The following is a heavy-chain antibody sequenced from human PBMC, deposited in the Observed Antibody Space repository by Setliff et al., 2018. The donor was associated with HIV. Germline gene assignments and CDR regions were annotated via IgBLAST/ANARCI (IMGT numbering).Heavy chain of an antibody. CDR3: ARVGATTYYYYGMDV. Sequence: SETLSLTCTVSGGSISGQYWSWFRQPPGKNMEWIASIYSSGTTNYNPSLRSRVIISVDTPRNQFSLKLSSVTAADTAVYYCARVGATTYYYYGMDVWGQGTTVTVSS. CDR1: GGSISGQY. CDR2: IYSSGTT. V-gene: IGHV4-59*11. D-gene: IGHD3-16*01. J-gene: IGHJ6*02.